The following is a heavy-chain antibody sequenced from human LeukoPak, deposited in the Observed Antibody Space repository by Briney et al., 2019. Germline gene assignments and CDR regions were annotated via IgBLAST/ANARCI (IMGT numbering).Heavy chain of an antibody. V-gene: IGHV4-59*01. CDR3: ALSLGELSNS. D-gene: IGHD3-16*02. Sequence: PSETLSLTCAVYGGSFSSYYWSWIRQPPGKGLEWIGYIYYSGSTNYNPSLKSRVTISVDTSKNQFSLKLSSVTAADTAVYYCALSLGELSNSWGQGTLVTVSS. CDR1: GGSFSSYY. J-gene: IGHJ4*02. CDR2: IYYSGST.